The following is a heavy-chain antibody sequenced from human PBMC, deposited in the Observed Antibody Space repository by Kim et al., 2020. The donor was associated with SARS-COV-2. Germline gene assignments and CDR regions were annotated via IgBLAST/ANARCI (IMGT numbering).Heavy chain of an antibody. D-gene: IGHD1-1*01. CDR2: IYYRGNT. J-gene: IGHJ6*03. Sequence: SETLSLTCSVSGGSISGYYWSWIRQSPGKGLEWIGYIYYRGNTNYNPPLESRVTMSLDTSNNQFSLKLTSVTAADTAVYYCARESWSPGFFYYHYMDAWGGGTPVTVSS. CDR1: GGSISGYY. V-gene: IGHV4-59*01. CDR3: ARESWSPGFFYYHYMDA.